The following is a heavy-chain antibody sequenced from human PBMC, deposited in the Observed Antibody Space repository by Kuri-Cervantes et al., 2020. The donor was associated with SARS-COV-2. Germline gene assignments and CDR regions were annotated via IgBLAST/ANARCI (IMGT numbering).Heavy chain of an antibody. CDR1: GYTFTSYG. CDR3: ARRIAAAGYYYYYGMDV. J-gene: IGHJ6*02. D-gene: IGHD6-13*01. Sequence: ASVKVSCKTSGYTFTSYGISWVRQAPGQGLEWMGWISAYNGNTNYAQKLQGRVTMTTDTSTSTAYMELRSLRSDDTAVYYCARRIAAAGYYYYYGMDVWGQGTTVTVSS. V-gene: IGHV1-18*04. CDR2: ISAYNGNT.